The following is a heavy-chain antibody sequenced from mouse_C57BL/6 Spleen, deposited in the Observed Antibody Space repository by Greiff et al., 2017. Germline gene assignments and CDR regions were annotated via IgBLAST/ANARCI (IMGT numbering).Heavy chain of an antibody. J-gene: IGHJ4*01. CDR2: IYPRSGNT. V-gene: IGHV1-81*01. CDR1: GYTFTSYG. D-gene: IGHD2-5*01. CDR3: ARYSNYGIMDY. Sequence: VQLVESGAELARPGASVKLSCKASGYTFTSYGISWVKQRTGQGLEWIGEIYPRSGNTYYNEKFKGKATLTADKSSSTAYMELRSLTSEDSAVYFCARYSNYGIMDYWGQGTSVTVSS.